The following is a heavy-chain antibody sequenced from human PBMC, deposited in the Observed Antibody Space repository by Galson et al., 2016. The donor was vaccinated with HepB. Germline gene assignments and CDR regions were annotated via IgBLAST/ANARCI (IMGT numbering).Heavy chain of an antibody. CDR1: GFTVSHYG. Sequence: SVKVSCKASGFTVSHYGINWVRQAPGQGLEWMGWISAYNGNTNFAQKFQGRVTLTTDTSTNTAYLELRSLRSDDTAVYYCARGPWNYAYNDGMDLWGHGTVVTVSS. D-gene: IGHD1-7*01. V-gene: IGHV1-18*01. CDR2: ISAYNGNT. J-gene: IGHJ6*02. CDR3: ARGPWNYAYNDGMDL.